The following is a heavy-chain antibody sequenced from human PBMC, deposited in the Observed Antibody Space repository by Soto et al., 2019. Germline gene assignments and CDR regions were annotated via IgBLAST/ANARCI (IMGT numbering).Heavy chain of an antibody. CDR3: ARDGPPYYDFWSGFFWFDP. D-gene: IGHD3-3*01. Sequence: SVKVSCKASGGTFSSYAITWVRHAPGQGLEWMGGIIPIFGTANYAQKFQARVTITADESTSTAYMELRSLRSDDTAVYYCARDGPPYYDFWSGFFWFDPWGQGTLVTVSS. V-gene: IGHV1-69*13. CDR2: IIPIFGTA. CDR1: GGTFSSYA. J-gene: IGHJ5*02.